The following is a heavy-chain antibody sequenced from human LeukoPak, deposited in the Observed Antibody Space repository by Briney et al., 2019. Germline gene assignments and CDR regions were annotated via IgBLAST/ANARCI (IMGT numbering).Heavy chain of an antibody. D-gene: IGHD1-7*01. V-gene: IGHV4-39*01. CDR1: GGSISSSSYY. CDR2: IYYSGST. CDR3: ARHLQLILPYTNWFDP. J-gene: IGHJ5*02. Sequence: NTSETLSLTCTVSGGSISSSSYYWGWIRQPPGKGLEWIGSIYYSGSTYYNPSLKSRVTTSVDTSKNQFSLKLSSVTAADTAVYYCARHLQLILPYTNWFDPWGQGTLVTVSS.